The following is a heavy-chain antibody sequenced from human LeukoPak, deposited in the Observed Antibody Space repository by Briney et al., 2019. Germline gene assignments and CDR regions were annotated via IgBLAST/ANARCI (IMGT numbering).Heavy chain of an antibody. J-gene: IGHJ6*03. CDR3: ARLSHDDFWGSYRYYYMDV. Sequence: GGSLRLSCAASGFTFSNYAMSWVRQAPGKGLEWVSGISGSGGSTYYADSLKGRFTISRDNSKDTLYVQMNSLRAEDTAVYYCARLSHDDFWGSYRYYYMDVWGKGTTVTISS. V-gene: IGHV3-23*01. D-gene: IGHD3-16*02. CDR2: ISGSGGST. CDR1: GFTFSNYA.